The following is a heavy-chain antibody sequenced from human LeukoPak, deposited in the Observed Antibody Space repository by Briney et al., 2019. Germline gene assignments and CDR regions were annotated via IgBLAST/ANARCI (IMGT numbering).Heavy chain of an antibody. V-gene: IGHV4-34*01. CDR1: GGSFSGYY. J-gene: IGHJ4*02. Sequence: SETLSLTCAVYGGSFSGYYWSWIRQPPGKGLEWIGEINHSGSTNYNPSLKSRVTISVDTSKNQFSLKLSSVTAADTAVYYCARIRYGSRWYPTYYFDYWGQGTLVTVSS. CDR3: ARIRYGSRWYPTYYFDY. D-gene: IGHD6-19*01. CDR2: INHSGST.